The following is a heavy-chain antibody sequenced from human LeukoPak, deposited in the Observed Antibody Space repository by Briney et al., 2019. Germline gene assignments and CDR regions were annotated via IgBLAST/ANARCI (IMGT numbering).Heavy chain of an antibody. D-gene: IGHD1-26*01. CDR1: GGTFSSYA. Sequence: SVKVSCKASGGTFSSYAISWVRQAPGQGLEWMGGIIPIFGTANYAQKFQGRVTITADKSTSTAYMELSSLRSEDTAVYYCARTIVGATSGPYYCYMDVWGKGTTVTVSS. V-gene: IGHV1-69*06. J-gene: IGHJ6*03. CDR2: IIPIFGTA. CDR3: ARTIVGATSGPYYCYMDV.